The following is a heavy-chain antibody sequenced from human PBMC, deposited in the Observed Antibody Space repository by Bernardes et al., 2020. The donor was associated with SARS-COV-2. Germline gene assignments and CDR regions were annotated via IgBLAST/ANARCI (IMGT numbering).Heavy chain of an antibody. Sequence: GGSLRLSCEASGFTLTSYSMHWVRQAPGKGLVWVSRMNEDGSITNYADSVKGRFTISRDNARNTLYLQMNSLRAEDTAVYYCARDFGGTSDYWGQGTLVTVSS. V-gene: IGHV3-74*01. CDR2: MNEDGSIT. D-gene: IGHD2-15*01. J-gene: IGHJ4*02. CDR1: GFTLTSYS. CDR3: ARDFGGTSDY.